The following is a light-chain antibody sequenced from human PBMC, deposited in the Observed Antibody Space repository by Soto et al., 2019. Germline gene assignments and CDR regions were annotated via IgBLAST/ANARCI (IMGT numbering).Light chain of an antibody. CDR3: QQYTGSPWT. CDR2: GAS. J-gene: IGKJ1*01. Sequence: EIVLTQSPGTLSLSPGERATLSCRASQSVSSNFLGWYQQKPGQTPRLLIYGASSRATGVPDRFSGSGSGTDFTLTISRLEPEDFAVYYCQQYTGSPWTFGQGTKVEIK. CDR1: QSVSSNF. V-gene: IGKV3-20*01.